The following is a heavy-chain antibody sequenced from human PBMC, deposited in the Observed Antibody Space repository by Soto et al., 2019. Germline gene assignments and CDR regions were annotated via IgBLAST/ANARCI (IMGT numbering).Heavy chain of an antibody. CDR3: AKDRHSSSWYNWFDP. D-gene: IGHD6-13*01. Sequence: GGSLRLSCAASGFTFSSYAMSWVRQAPGKGLEWVSAISGSGGSTYYADSVKGRFTISRDNSKNTLYLQMNSLRAEDTAVYYCAKDRHSSSWYNWFDPWGQGTLVTVSS. CDR1: GFTFSSYA. J-gene: IGHJ5*02. V-gene: IGHV3-23*01. CDR2: ISGSGGST.